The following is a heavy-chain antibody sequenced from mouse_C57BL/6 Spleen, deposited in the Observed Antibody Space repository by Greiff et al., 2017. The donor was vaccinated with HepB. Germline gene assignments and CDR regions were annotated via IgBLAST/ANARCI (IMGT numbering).Heavy chain of an antibody. J-gene: IGHJ3*01. CDR1: GYTFTDYE. CDR3: TRSSTVVDTWFAY. V-gene: IGHV1-15*01. D-gene: IGHD1-1*01. Sequence: VKLQESGAELVRPGASVTLSCKASGYTFTDYEMHWVKQTPVHGLEWIGAIDPETGGTAHNQKFKGKAILTADKSSSTAYMELRSLTSEDSAVYYCTRSSTVVDTWFAYWGQGTLVTVSA. CDR2: IDPETGGT.